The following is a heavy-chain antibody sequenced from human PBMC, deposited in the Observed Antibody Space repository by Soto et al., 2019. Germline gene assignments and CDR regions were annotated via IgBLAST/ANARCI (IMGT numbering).Heavy chain of an antibody. CDR2: IIPIFGTA. D-gene: IGHD2-15*01. V-gene: IGHV1-69*13. J-gene: IGHJ6*02. CDR1: GGTFSSYA. CDR3: ARLTTPFYYYYGMDV. Sequence: SVKVSCKASGGTFSSYAISWVRQAPGQGLEWMGGIIPIFGTANYAQKFQGRVTITADESTSTAYMELSSLRSEDTAVYYCARLTTPFYYYYGMDVWGQGTTVTVSS.